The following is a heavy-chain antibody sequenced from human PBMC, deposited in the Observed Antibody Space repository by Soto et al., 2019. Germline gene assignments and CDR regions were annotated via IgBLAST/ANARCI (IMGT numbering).Heavy chain of an antibody. CDR1: GGSISSSSYY. Sequence: QLQLQESGPGLVKPSETLSLTCTVSGGSISSSSYYWGWIRQPPGKGLEWIGSIYYSGSTYYNPSLKSRVTIYVDTYQNQFSLKLSSVTAADTAVYYCASLFDRTLDYWGQGTLVTVSS. CDR2: IYYSGST. CDR3: ASLFDRTLDY. V-gene: IGHV4-39*01. J-gene: IGHJ4*02.